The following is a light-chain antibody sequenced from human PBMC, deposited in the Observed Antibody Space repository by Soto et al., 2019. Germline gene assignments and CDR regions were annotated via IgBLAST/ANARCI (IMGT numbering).Light chain of an antibody. J-gene: IGKJ3*01. V-gene: IGKV1-27*01. CDR2: AAS. CDR3: QRYNSVPPVT. CDR1: QGISNY. Sequence: DIQMTQSPSSLSASVGDRVTITCRASQGISNYLAWYQQQPGKPPKLLMYAASTLQSGVPSWFSGSGSGTDFTLTISSLQPEDVATYYCQRYNSVPPVTFGPGTKVNL.